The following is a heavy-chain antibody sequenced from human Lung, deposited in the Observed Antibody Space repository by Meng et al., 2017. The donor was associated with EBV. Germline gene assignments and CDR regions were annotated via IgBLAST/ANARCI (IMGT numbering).Heavy chain of an antibody. J-gene: IGHJ4*02. CDR2: IDHSGST. Sequence: VQLQQWGAGLLKPSETLSLTCGVSGRSFSSSYWSWFRQPPGKGLEWIGQIDHSGSTNYNPSLKSRVTISEDTSKIQFSLRLTSVTAADTAVYYCALYSGNHQFDYWGQGTLVTVSS. CDR3: ALYSGNHQFDY. V-gene: IGHV4-34*01. D-gene: IGHD1-26*01. CDR1: GRSFSSSY.